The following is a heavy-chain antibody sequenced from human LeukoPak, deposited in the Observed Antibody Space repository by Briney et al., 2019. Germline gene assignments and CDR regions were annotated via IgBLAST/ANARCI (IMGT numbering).Heavy chain of an antibody. D-gene: IGHD4-17*01. CDR3: TTTSVSEYHDLRVNFYGDYGI. V-gene: IGHV3-15*01. CDR1: GFTFSNAW. J-gene: IGHJ4*02. CDR2: IKSKTGGGTT. Sequence: GGSLRLSCAASGFTFSNAWMSWVRQAPGKGLEWVGRIKSKTGGGTTDYAAPVKGRFTISREDSKTTLYLQMNSLKTEDTAVYYCTTTSVSEYHDLRVNFYGDYGIWGQGTLVTVSS.